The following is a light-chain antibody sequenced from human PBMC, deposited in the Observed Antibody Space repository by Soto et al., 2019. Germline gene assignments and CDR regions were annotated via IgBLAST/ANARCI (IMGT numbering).Light chain of an antibody. V-gene: IGKV4-1*01. CDR3: HQYLYPPPT. J-gene: IGKJ1*01. Sequence: DIVMTQSPDSLAVSLGERATINCKTSQSVLYSSNNKNYLAWFQHKPGQPPKLLIYWASTRESGVPDRFSGSASGTDFTLTISSLQSEDVAVYYCHQYLYPPPTFGQGPNVEIK. CDR1: QSVLYSSNNKNY. CDR2: WAS.